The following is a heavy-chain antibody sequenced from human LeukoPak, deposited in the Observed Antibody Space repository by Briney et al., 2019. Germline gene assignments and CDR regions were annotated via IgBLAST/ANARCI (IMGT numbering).Heavy chain of an antibody. CDR2: INPATSGT. Sequence: ASVKVSCKPSVYTFTGHYIHWVRQAPGQGLEWVGWINPATSGTNFAQKSQGRVPMTWDTSTSTAPMELSSLTSDGAAVFYCARQLGNYYRDFDRWGQGTLVTVSS. J-gene: IGHJ4*02. CDR3: ARQLGNYYRDFDR. D-gene: IGHD1-26*01. CDR1: VYTFTGHY. V-gene: IGHV1-2*02.